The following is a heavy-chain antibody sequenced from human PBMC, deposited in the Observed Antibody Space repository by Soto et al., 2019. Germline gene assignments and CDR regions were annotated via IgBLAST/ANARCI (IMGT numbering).Heavy chain of an antibody. CDR3: ARSLPGTYGAFDL. D-gene: IGHD1-7*01. CDR2: ISGDGSST. CDR1: GFTFSGYW. V-gene: IGHV3-74*01. Sequence: GESLKISCAASGFTFSGYWMHWVRQSPGKGLVWVSRISGDGSSTNYADSVKGRFTISRDNAKNTVYLQIDSLRAEDTAVYYCARSLPGTYGAFDLWGQGTMVTVSS. J-gene: IGHJ3*01.